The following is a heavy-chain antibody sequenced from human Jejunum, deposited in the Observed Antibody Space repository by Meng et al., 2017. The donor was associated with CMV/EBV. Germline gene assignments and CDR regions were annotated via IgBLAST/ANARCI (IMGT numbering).Heavy chain of an antibody. CDR2: IKSDGIST. Sequence: AASGFTFSSYWMHWVRQAPGKGLVWVSRIKSDGISTTYADSVKGRFTISRDNAKNTLYLQMNSLRAEDTAVYYCASGKTGSYGHYWGRGTLVTVSS. CDR3: ASGKTGSYGHY. CDR1: GFTFSSYW. J-gene: IGHJ4*02. V-gene: IGHV3-74*01. D-gene: IGHD1-26*01.